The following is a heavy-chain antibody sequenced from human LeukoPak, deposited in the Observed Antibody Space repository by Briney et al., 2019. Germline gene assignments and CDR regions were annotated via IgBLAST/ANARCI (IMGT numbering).Heavy chain of an antibody. V-gene: IGHV3-23*01. D-gene: IGHD3-9*01. Sequence: GTSLRLSCVASGFTFANYAMSWVRQAPGKGLEWVSAITGSDGSSYYADSVKGRFTISRDNSKNTLYLQVNSLRAEDTAVYYCATWGDYDILTGYYVPDYWGQGTLVTVSS. J-gene: IGHJ4*02. CDR1: GFTFANYA. CDR2: ITGSDGSS. CDR3: ATWGDYDILTGYYVPDY.